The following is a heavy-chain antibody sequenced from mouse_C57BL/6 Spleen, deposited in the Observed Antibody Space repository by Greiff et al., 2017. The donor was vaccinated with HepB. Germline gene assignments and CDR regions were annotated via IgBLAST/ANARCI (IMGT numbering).Heavy chain of an antibody. CDR3: AREGYYFDY. J-gene: IGHJ2*01. CDR2: IYPGDGDT. CDR1: GYAFSSSW. V-gene: IGHV1-82*01. Sequence: VQLQQSGPELVKPGASVKISCKASGYAFSSSWMNWVKQRPGKGLEWIGRIYPGDGDTNYNGKFKGKATLTADKSSSTAYMQLSSLTSEDSAVYFWAREGYYFDYWGQGTTLTVSS.